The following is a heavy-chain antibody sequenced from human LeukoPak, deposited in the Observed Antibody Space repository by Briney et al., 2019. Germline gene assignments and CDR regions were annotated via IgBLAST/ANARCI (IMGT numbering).Heavy chain of an antibody. D-gene: IGHD5-24*01. V-gene: IGHV4-59*06. J-gene: IGHJ4*02. CDR1: GGSISSYY. Sequence: SETLSLTCTVSGGSISSYYWSWIRQPPGKGLEWIGYIYYSGSTYYNPSLKSRVTISVDTSKNQFSLKLSSVTAADTAVYYCARDRWGTERSRYFDYWGQGTLVTVSS. CDR3: ARDRWGTERSRYFDY. CDR2: IYYSGST.